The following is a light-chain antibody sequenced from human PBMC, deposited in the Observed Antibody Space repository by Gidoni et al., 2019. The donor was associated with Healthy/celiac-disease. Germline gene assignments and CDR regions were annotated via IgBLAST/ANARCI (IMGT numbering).Light chain of an antibody. V-gene: IGLV2-8*01. J-gene: IGLJ2*01. CDR2: EVS. Sequence: QSALTQPPSASGSPGQSVTISCTGTSSDVGCYNYVSWYQQHPGKAPTLMIYEVSKRPSGVPDRFSASKSRTTASLTVSGLHAEYDADYYCSSYAGSHTAVFGGGTNLTVL. CDR1: SSDVGCYNY. CDR3: SSYAGSHTAV.